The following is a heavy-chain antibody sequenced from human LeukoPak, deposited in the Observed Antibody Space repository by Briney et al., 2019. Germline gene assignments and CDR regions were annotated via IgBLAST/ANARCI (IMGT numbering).Heavy chain of an antibody. Sequence: LETLSLTCTVSGGSISSYYWSWIRQPPGKGLEWIGYIYYSGSTNYNPSLKSRVTISVDTSKNQFSLKLSSVTAADTAVYYCARLVRGVRGWYFDYWGQGTLVTVSS. CDR2: IYYSGST. D-gene: IGHD3-10*01. V-gene: IGHV4-59*12. CDR1: GGSISSYY. J-gene: IGHJ4*02. CDR3: ARLVRGVRGWYFDY.